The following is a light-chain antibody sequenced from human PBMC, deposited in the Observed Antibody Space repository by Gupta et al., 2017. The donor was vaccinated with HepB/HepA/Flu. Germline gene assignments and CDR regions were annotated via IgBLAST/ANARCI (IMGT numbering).Light chain of an antibody. CDR3: AAWDDSRNAWV. J-gene: IGLJ3*02. Sequence: SVLTQPPSASGTPGQRVTFSCSGSSSNIGSNAVIWYQQAPGTAPKLRIYSNIQRPAGVPDRVSGSKSGTSAALAISGLQSEDEADYYCAAWDDSRNAWVFGGGTKLTVL. V-gene: IGLV1-44*01. CDR2: SNI. CDR1: SSNIGSNA.